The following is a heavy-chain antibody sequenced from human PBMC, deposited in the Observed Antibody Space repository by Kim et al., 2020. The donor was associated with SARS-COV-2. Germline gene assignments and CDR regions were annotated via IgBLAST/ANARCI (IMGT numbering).Heavy chain of an antibody. J-gene: IGHJ5*02. V-gene: IGHV4-31*03. Sequence: SETLSLTCTVSGGSISSGGYYWSWIRQHPGKGLEWIGYIYYSGSTYYNPSLKSRVTISVDTSKNQFSLKLSSVTAADTAVYYCARGLLWFGDHKCWFDPWGQGTLVTVSS. CDR2: IYYSGST. CDR1: GGSISSGGYY. D-gene: IGHD3-10*01. CDR3: ARGLLWFGDHKCWFDP.